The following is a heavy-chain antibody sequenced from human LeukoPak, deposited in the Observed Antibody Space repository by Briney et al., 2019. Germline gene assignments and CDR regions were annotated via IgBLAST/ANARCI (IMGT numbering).Heavy chain of an antibody. D-gene: IGHD2-2*02. CDR1: GFTFSGYW. V-gene: IGHV3-74*01. CDR2: INSDGSST. CDR3: ARDRYCSSTSCYSRTPSYFPLGY. J-gene: IGHJ4*02. Sequence: PGGSLRLSCAASGFTFSGYWIHWVRQAPGKGLVWVSRINSDGSSTSYADSVKGRFTISRDNAKKTLYLQMNSLRAEDTAVYYCARDRYCSSTSCYSRTPSYFPLGYWGQGTLVTVSS.